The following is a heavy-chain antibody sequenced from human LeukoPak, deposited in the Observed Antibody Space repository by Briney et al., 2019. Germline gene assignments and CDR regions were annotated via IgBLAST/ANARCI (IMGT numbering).Heavy chain of an antibody. J-gene: IGHJ5*02. CDR1: GGSISSSNW. CDR2: IYHSGST. D-gene: IGHD2-2*01. CDR3: ARSEDCGSSSCYWFDP. Sequence: PSGTLSLTCAVSGGSISSSNWWSWVRQPPGKGLEWIGEIYHSGSTNYNPSLKSRVTISLGTSKNQFSLKLTSVTAADTAMYYCARSEDCGSSSCYWFDPWGQGTLVTVSS. V-gene: IGHV4-4*02.